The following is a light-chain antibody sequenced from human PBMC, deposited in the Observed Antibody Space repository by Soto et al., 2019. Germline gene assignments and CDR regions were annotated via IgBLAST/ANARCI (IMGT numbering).Light chain of an antibody. CDR1: QTINNY. V-gene: IGKV1-39*01. CDR2: AAS. CDR3: QESITAPLT. Sequence: DIQMIQSPSSLSASVGDRVTITCRASQTINNYLNWYQQKPGKAPKLLIYAASSLQSGVPSRFSGSGSGTDFTLTVSSLQAEDSATYFCQESITAPLTFGGGTKV. J-gene: IGKJ4*01.